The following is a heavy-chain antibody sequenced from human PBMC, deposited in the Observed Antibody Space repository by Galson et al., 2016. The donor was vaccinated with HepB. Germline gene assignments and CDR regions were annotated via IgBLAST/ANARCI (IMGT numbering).Heavy chain of an antibody. D-gene: IGHD3-10*01. J-gene: IGHJ6*02. CDR2: ITWKSDHI. CDR3: AKAPMGHFYAMDV. CDR1: GFTFGDYA. V-gene: IGHV3-9*01. Sequence: SLRLSCAASGFTFGDYAMHWVRQAPGKGLEWVSGITWKSDHIAYADSVRGRSAISRDNAKNSLHLQMNSLTTEDTAFYYCAKAPMGHFYAMDVWGQGTTVIVSS.